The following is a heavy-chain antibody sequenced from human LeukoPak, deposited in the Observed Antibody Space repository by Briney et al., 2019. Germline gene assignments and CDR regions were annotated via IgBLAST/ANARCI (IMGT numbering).Heavy chain of an antibody. V-gene: IGHV3-30-3*01. D-gene: IGHD2-15*01. CDR1: GFTFSSYA. J-gene: IGHJ6*02. Sequence: GGSLRLSCAASGFTFSSYAMHWVRQAPGKGLEWVSVISYDGSNKYYADSVKGRLTISRDNSKNTLYLQMSSLRAEDTAVYYCARGAPVVAATLLYYYYYGMDVWGQGTTVTVSS. CDR3: ARGAPVVAATLLYYYYYGMDV. CDR2: ISYDGSNK.